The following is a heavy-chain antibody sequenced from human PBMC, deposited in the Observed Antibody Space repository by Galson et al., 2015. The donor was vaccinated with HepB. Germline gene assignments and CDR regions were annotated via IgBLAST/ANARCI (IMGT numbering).Heavy chain of an antibody. J-gene: IGHJ4*02. D-gene: IGHD1-26*01. Sequence: SVKVSCKASGGTFSSYAISWVRQAPGQGLEWMGGIIPIFGTANYAQKFQGRVTITADESTSTAYMELSSLRSEDTAVYYCARGIVGATIYFDYWGQGTPVTVSS. CDR2: IIPIFGTA. V-gene: IGHV1-69*13. CDR3: ARGIVGATIYFDY. CDR1: GGTFSSYA.